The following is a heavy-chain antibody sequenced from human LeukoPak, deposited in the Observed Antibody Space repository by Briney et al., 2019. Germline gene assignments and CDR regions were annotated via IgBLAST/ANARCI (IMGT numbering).Heavy chain of an antibody. J-gene: IGHJ3*02. CDR1: GFTFSSYG. D-gene: IGHD3-22*01. Sequence: GRSLRLSCAASGFTFSSYGMHWVRQAPGKGLEWVAVIWYDGSKKYYADSVKGRFTISRDNSKNTLYLQMNSLRAEDTAVYYCAKPHYYDSGGSYIAGAFDIWGQGTMDTVSS. V-gene: IGHV3-33*06. CDR3: AKPHYYDSGGSYIAGAFDI. CDR2: IWYDGSKK.